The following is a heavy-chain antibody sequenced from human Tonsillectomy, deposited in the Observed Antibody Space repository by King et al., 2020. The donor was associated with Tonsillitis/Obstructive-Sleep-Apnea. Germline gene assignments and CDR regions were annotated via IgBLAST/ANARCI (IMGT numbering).Heavy chain of an antibody. D-gene: IGHD6-13*01. Sequence: VPLVSSGGGLVQPGGSLKLSCAASGFTFSGSALHWVRPASGQGLEWVGRIRSKANRYATAYAASVKGRFPISRDDSKNTAYLQMNSLKTEDTAGEDCTRAKRAAAGDLDEGGQGTRVTGAS. J-gene: IGHJ4*02. CDR1: GFTFSGSA. CDR3: TRAKRAAAGDLDE. V-gene: IGHV3-73*01. CDR2: IRSKANRYAT.